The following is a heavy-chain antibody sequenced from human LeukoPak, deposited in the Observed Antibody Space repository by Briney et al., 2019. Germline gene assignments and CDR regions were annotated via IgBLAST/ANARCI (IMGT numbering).Heavy chain of an antibody. CDR3: ARIAAGLDY. V-gene: IGHV3-23*01. CDR2: ISGSGGTT. J-gene: IGHJ4*02. Sequence: GGSLRLSCAASGFTFSSYAMSWVRQAPGKGLEWVSGISGSGGTTHYADSVKGRFTISRDNSKNTLYLQMNSLRAEDTAVYCCARIAAGLDYWGQGTLVTVSS. D-gene: IGHD6-13*01. CDR1: GFTFSSYA.